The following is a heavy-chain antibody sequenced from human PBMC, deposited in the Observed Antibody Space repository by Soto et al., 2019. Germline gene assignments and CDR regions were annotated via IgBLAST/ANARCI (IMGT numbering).Heavy chain of an antibody. D-gene: IGHD3-22*01. CDR3: ATGSSGYYYFDY. CDR2: IYSGGST. J-gene: IGHJ4*02. Sequence: GGSLRLSCAASGFTVSSNYMSWVRQAPGKGLEWVSVIYSGGSTYYADSVKGRFTISRDNSKNTLYLQMNSLRAEDTAVYYCATGSSGYYYFDYWGQGTLVTVSS. V-gene: IGHV3-53*01. CDR1: GFTVSSNY.